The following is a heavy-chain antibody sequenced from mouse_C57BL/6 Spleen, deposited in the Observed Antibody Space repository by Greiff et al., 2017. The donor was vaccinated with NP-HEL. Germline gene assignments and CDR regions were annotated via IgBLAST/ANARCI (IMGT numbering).Heavy chain of an antibody. J-gene: IGHJ3*01. CDR3: AREGLTGFAY. CDR1: GYTFTDYY. Sequence: VKVVESGAELVRPGASVKLSCKASGYTFTDYYINWVKQRPGQGLEWIARIYPGSGNTYYNEKFKGKATLTAEKSSSTAYMQLSSLTSEDSAVYFCAREGLTGFAYWGQGTLVTVSA. CDR2: IYPGSGNT. V-gene: IGHV1-76*01. D-gene: IGHD4-1*01.